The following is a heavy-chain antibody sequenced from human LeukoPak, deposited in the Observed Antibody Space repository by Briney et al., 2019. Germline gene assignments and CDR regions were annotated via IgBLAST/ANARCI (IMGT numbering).Heavy chain of an antibody. J-gene: IGHJ6*02. CDR3: ARARYCSGGSCPHGGGMDV. V-gene: IGHV1-69*01. CDR2: IIPIFGTA. CDR1: GGTFSSYA. Sequence: SSVKVSCKASGGTFSSYATSWVRQAPGQGLEWMGGIIPIFGTANYAQKFQGRVTITADESTSTAYMELSSLRSEDTAVYYCARARYCSGGSCPHGGGMDVWGQGTTVTVSS. D-gene: IGHD2-15*01.